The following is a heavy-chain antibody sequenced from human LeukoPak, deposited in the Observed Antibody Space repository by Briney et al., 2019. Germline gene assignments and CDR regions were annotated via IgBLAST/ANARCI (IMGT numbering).Heavy chain of an antibody. V-gene: IGHV4-34*01. J-gene: IGHJ6*03. CDR1: GGSFSGYY. Sequence: ASETLSLTCAVYGGSFSGYYWSWIRLSPEKGLEWIGEIHHSGKTNYNPSLKSRVNISLDKSKNHFSLRVNSVVAADTAIYYCARAPDTAIPYYYMDVWGKGTTVTVSS. CDR2: IHHSGKT. D-gene: IGHD5-18*01. CDR3: ARAPDTAIPYYYMDV.